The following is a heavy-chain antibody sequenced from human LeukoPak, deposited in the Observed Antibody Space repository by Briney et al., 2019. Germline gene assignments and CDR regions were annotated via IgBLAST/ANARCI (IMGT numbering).Heavy chain of an antibody. D-gene: IGHD3-16*01. CDR3: TTDLGDQFGY. Sequence: KPGGSLRLSCAASGFILNNAWMSWVRRAPGKGLEWVGLIKTKTDGATTEYAAPVKGRFTIARDDSENTLYLQMNSLKTEDTAVYFCTTDLGDQFGYWGQGILVTVSS. J-gene: IGHJ4*02. CDR2: IKTKTDGATT. CDR1: GFILNNAW. V-gene: IGHV3-15*01.